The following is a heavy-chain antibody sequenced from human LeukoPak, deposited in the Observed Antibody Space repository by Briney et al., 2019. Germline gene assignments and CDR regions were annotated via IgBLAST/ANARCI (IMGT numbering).Heavy chain of an antibody. D-gene: IGHD1-26*01. CDR3: ARGRYSGSYRRGLHCFDY. CDR1: GGTFSSYA. J-gene: IGHJ4*02. Sequence: GASVKVSCKASGGTFSSYAISWVRQAPGQGLEWMGRIIPILGIANYAQKFQGKVTITADKSTSTAYMELSSLRSEDTAVYYCARGRYSGSYRRGLHCFDYWGQGTLVTVSS. V-gene: IGHV1-69*04. CDR2: IIPILGIA.